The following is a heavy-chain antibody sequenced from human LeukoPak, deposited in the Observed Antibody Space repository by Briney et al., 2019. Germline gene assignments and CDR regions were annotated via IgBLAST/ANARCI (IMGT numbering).Heavy chain of an antibody. CDR2: IRPSGDNT. D-gene: IGHD6-19*01. CDR1: GFIFSSHG. J-gene: IGHJ5*02. CDR3: ARVAGWHWFDP. Sequence: GGSLRLSCAASGFIFSSHGMNWVRQAPGRGLEWVSSIRPSGDNTYYGDSVKGRFAISRDNSKNTVYLQMNNMRVDDTAVYYCARVAGWHWFDPWGQGTLVTVSP. V-gene: IGHV3-23*01.